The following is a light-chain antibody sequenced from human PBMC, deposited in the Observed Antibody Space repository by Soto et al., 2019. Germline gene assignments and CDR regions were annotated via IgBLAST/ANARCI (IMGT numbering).Light chain of an antibody. J-gene: IGKJ2*01. CDR1: QSVSSY. V-gene: IGKV3-11*01. Sequence: EIVLKQSPATLSLSPGERATLSCRASQSVSSYFAWYQQKPGQAPRLLIYDASNRATGIPARFSGSGSGTDFTLTISSLEPEDFAVYYCQQRSNWPRTFGQGTKVDSK. CDR2: DAS. CDR3: QQRSNWPRT.